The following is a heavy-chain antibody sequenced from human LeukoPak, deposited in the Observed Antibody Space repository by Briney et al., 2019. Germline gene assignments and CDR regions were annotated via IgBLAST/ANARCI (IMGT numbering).Heavy chain of an antibody. J-gene: IGHJ4*02. Sequence: SETLSLTCAVYGGSFSGYYWSWIRQPPGKGLEWIGEINHSGSTNHNPSLKSRVTISVDTSKNQFSPKLSSVTAADTAVYYCARGQPGYSSSWYLQTYYFDYWGQGTLVTVSS. V-gene: IGHV4-34*01. CDR2: INHSGST. D-gene: IGHD6-13*01. CDR3: ARGQPGYSSSWYLQTYYFDY. CDR1: GGSFSGYY.